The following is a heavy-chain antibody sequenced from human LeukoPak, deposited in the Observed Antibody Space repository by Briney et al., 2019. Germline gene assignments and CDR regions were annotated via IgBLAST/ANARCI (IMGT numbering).Heavy chain of an antibody. CDR3: ARVGIAAAESVAGGNYYYYYMDV. CDR2: IWYDGSNK. CDR1: GFTFSSYG. Sequence: GGSLRLSCAASGFTFSSYGMHWVRQAPGKGLEWVAVIWYDGSNKYYADSVKGRFTISRDNSKNTLYLQMNSRRAEDTAVYYCARVGIAAAESVAGGNYYYYYMDVWGKGTTVTVSS. J-gene: IGHJ6*03. D-gene: IGHD6-13*01. V-gene: IGHV3-33*01.